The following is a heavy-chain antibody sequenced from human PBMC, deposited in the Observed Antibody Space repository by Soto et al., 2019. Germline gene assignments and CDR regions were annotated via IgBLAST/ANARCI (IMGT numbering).Heavy chain of an antibody. Sequence: QITLKESGPTLVKPTQTLTLTCTFSGFSLSTSGVGVGWIRQPPGKALEWLALIYWDDGKRYSPSLKSRLTITKNTAKNQVVLTMTNMDPVETATYYCAHLVLLWFAELSAEYFQHWGQGTLVTVSS. V-gene: IGHV2-5*02. J-gene: IGHJ1*01. CDR3: AHLVLLWFAELSAEYFQH. CDR2: IYWDDGK. D-gene: IGHD3-10*01. CDR1: GFSLSTSGVG.